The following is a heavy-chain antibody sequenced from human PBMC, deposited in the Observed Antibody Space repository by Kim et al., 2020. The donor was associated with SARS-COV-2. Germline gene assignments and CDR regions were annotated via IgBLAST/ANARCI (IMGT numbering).Heavy chain of an antibody. Sequence: SETLSLTCTVSGGSISSYYWSWIRQPPGKGLEWIGYIYYSGSTNYNPSLKSRVTISVDTSKNQFSLKLSSVTAADTAVYYCARDRGWLQFFYWGQGTLVTVSS. CDR2: IYYSGST. D-gene: IGHD5-12*01. J-gene: IGHJ4*02. CDR3: ARDRGWLQFFY. V-gene: IGHV4-59*13. CDR1: GGSISSYY.